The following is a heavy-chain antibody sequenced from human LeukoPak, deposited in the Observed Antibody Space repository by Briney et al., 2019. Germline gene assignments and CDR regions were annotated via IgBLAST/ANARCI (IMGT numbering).Heavy chain of an antibody. CDR3: ARSRYQLLSQALSDY. D-gene: IGHD2-2*01. CDR1: GYTFTSYL. J-gene: IGHJ4*02. CDR2: INTNTGNT. V-gene: IGHV7-4-1*02. Sequence: ASVTVSCRAFGYTFTSYLLNWVRQPPGQGLEWMGWINTNTGNTTYAQGFTGRFVFSLDTSVSTAYLQISSLKAEDTAVYYCARSRYQLLSQALSDYWGQGTLVTVSS.